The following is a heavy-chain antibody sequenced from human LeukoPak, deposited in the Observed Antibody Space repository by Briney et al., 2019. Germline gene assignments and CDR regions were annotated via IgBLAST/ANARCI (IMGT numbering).Heavy chain of an antibody. V-gene: IGHV1-69*13. CDR3: ARGSYCSGGSCLRFDP. CDR2: IIPIFGTA. D-gene: IGHD2-15*01. Sequence: SVKVSCKASGGTFISYAISWVRQAPGQGLEWMEGIIPIFGTANYAQKFQGRVTITADESTSTAYMELSSLRSEDTAVYYCARGSYCSGGSCLRFDPWGQGTLVTVSS. J-gene: IGHJ5*02. CDR1: GGTFISYA.